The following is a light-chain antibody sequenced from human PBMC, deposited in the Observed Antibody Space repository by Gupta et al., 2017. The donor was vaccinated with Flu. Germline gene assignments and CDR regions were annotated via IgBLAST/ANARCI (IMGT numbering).Light chain of an antibody. Sequence: SYELTQPPSVSVSPGQTASIPCSGDKLGDKYACWYQQKPGQSPVLVIYQDSKRPSGIPERFSGSNSGNTATLTISGTQAMDEADYYCQAWDSSIADVVFGGGTKLTVL. V-gene: IGLV3-1*01. CDR1: KLGDKY. CDR2: QDS. CDR3: QAWDSSIADVV. J-gene: IGLJ2*01.